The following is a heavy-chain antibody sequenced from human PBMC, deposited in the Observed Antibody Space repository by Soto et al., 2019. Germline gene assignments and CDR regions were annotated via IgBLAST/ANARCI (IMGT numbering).Heavy chain of an antibody. CDR3: AREYNKSGYRRLDP. V-gene: IGHV4-30-4*01. D-gene: IGHD3-22*01. J-gene: IGHJ5*02. CDR1: GGSISSGDYY. Sequence: QVQLQETGPGLVKPSETLSLTCTVSGGSISSGDYYWSWIRQSPGKGLEWIGYSHHSGSTYYNPSLKTRATMSVDSSRNQFSLKLTSVTAADTAVYYCAREYNKSGYRRLDPWGQGTLVTGSS. CDR2: SHHSGST.